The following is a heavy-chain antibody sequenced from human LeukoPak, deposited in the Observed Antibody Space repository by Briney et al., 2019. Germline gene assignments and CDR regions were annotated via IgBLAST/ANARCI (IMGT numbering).Heavy chain of an antibody. CDR2: MSYSGDAT. Sequence: PGGSLRLSCAASGFTFSTYEMTWVRQAPGKGLEWVSYMSYSGDATNYADSVKGRFTISRDNAKRSLFLQMNSLRAEDTAVYYCASTLWFRVNYLGQGTLVTVSS. CDR3: ASTLWFRVNY. CDR1: GFTFSTYE. J-gene: IGHJ4*02. D-gene: IGHD3-10*01. V-gene: IGHV3-48*03.